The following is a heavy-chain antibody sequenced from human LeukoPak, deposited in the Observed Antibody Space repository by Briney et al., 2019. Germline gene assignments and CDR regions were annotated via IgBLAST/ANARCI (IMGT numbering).Heavy chain of an antibody. V-gene: IGHV3-30*18. J-gene: IGHJ4*02. CDR3: AKDRNDILTPVDY. Sequence: GGSLRVSCAASGFTFSSYGMHWVRQAPGKGLEWVAVISYDGSNKYYADSVKGRFTISRDNSKNTLYLQMNSLRAEDTAVYYCAKDRNDILTPVDYWGQGTLVTVSS. D-gene: IGHD3-9*01. CDR1: GFTFSSYG. CDR2: ISYDGSNK.